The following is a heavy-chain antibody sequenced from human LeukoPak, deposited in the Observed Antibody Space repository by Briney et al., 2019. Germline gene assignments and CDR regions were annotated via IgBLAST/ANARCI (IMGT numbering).Heavy chain of an antibody. J-gene: IGHJ4*02. D-gene: IGHD6-13*01. CDR3: ARGGYIAAAGNY. Sequence: SETLSLTCAVYGGSFSGYYWSWIRQPPGKGLEWIGEINHSGSTNCNPSLKSRVTISVDTSKNQFSLKLSSVTAADTAVYYCARGGYIAAAGNYWGQGTLVTVSS. V-gene: IGHV4-34*01. CDR1: GGSFSGYY. CDR2: INHSGST.